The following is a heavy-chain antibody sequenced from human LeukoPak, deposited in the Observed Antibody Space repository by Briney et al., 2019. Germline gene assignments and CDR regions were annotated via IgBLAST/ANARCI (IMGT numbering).Heavy chain of an antibody. V-gene: IGHV4-4*02. CDR2: VYHSGTT. J-gene: IGHJ6*03. CDR1: GGSISSSTW. Sequence: PSETLSLTCAVSGGSISSSTWWGWVRQPPGKGLEWIGQVYHSGTTNYNPSLKSRVTISVDTSKNQFSLKLSSVTAADTAVYYCARQFKGWYYYYMDVWGKGTTVTVSS. CDR3: ARQFKGWYYYYMDV. D-gene: IGHD2-15*01.